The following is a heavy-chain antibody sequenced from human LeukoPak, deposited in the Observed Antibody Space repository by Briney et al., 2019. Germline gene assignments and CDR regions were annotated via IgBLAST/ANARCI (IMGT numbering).Heavy chain of an antibody. CDR3: ARAPVGDGYNLVY. D-gene: IGHD5-24*01. J-gene: IGHJ4*02. CDR2: INPNSGGT. V-gene: IGHV1-2*06. Sequence: ASVKVSCKASGYTFTGYYMHWVRQAPGQGGEWMGRINPNSGGTNYAQKFQGRVTMTRDTSISTAYMELSRLRSDDTAVYYCARAPVGDGYNLVYWGQGTLVTVSS. CDR1: GYTFTGYY.